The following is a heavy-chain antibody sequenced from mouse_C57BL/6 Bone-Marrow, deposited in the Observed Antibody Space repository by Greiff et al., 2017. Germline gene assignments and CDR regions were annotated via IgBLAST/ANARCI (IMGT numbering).Heavy chain of an antibody. V-gene: IGHV1-7*01. Sequence: QVQLQQSGAELAKPGASVKLSCKASGYTFTSYRMHWVKQRPGQGLEWIGYINPSSGYTKYNQKFKDKATLTADKSSSTASMQLGSLTYEDSAVYYCARYDYGYWYFDGWGTGTTVTVSS. D-gene: IGHD2-4*01. J-gene: IGHJ1*03. CDR1: GYTFTSYR. CDR2: INPSSGYT. CDR3: ARYDYGYWYFDG.